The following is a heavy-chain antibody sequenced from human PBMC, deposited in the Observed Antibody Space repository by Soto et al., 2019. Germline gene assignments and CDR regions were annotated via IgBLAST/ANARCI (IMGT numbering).Heavy chain of an antibody. D-gene: IGHD2-2*01. CDR1: GGSFSEDA. V-gene: IGHV1-69*01. Sequence: QVQLVQSGTEVRKPGSSVKVSCKSSGGSFSEDAISWVRQAPGQGLEWMGGFIPISGTAKYAQKFQGRFTITADESTSTAYMELSIRRVMHTAVYYCARDSTCSSPYHALDIWVQGTMVIVSS. CDR2: FIPISGTA. J-gene: IGHJ3*02. CDR3: ARDSTCSSPYHALDI.